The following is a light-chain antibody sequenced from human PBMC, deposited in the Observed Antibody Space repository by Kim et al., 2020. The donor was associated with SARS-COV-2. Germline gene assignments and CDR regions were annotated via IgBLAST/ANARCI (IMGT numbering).Light chain of an antibody. CDR3: QSYDSNNQGV. CDR2: EDN. Sequence: LTQPHSVSESPGKTVTISCTGSSGSIASNYVQWYQQRPGSAPTTVIYEDNQRPSGVPDRFSGSIDSSSNSASLTISGLKTEDEADYYCQSYDSNNQGVFGGGTQLTVL. J-gene: IGLJ2*01. CDR1: SGSIASNY. V-gene: IGLV6-57*02.